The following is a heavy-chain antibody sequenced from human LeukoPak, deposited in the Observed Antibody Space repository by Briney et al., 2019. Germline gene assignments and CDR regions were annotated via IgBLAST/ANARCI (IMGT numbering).Heavy chain of an antibody. D-gene: IGHD3-22*01. CDR1: GFTFSSYA. Sequence: GGSLRLSCAAPGFTFSSYAMSWVRQAPGKGLEWVSAISGSGGSTYYADSVKGRFTISRDNSKNTLYLQMNSLRAEDTAVYYCAKDAKKYYDSSGYYHYWGQGALVTVSS. J-gene: IGHJ4*02. CDR3: AKDAKKYYDSSGYYHY. CDR2: ISGSGGST. V-gene: IGHV3-23*01.